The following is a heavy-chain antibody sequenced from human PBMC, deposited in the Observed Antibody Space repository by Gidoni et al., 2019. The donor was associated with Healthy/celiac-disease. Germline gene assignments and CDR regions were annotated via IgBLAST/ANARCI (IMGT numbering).Heavy chain of an antibody. D-gene: IGHD3-10*01. CDR3: ARGKHITMVRGVKSGSRGAFDI. CDR2: ISYDGSNK. V-gene: IGHV3-30-3*01. Sequence: QVQLVESGGGVVQPGGSLRLACATAGFTFLSYAIPWVRQAPGKGLEWVAVISYDGSNKYYADSVKGRFTISRDNSKKALYLQMNSLRAEDTAVYYCARGKHITMVRGVKSGSRGAFDIWGQGTMVTVSS. CDR1: GFTFLSYA. J-gene: IGHJ3*02.